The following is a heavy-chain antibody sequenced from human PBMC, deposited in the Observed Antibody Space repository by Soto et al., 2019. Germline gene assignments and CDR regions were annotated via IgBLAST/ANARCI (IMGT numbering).Heavy chain of an antibody. D-gene: IGHD2-15*01. CDR3: ARVDMLSLQYGMDV. CDR1: GGSISSGGYS. CDR2: IYHSGST. Sequence: SETLCLTCGVSGGSISSGGYSWSWIRQPPGKGLEWIGYIYHSGSTYYNPSLKSRVTISVDRSKNQFSLKLSSVTAADTAVYYCARVDMLSLQYGMDVWGQGTTVTVSS. J-gene: IGHJ6*02. V-gene: IGHV4-30-2*01.